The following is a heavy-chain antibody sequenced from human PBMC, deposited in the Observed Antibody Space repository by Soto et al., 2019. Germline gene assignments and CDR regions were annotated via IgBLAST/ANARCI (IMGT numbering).Heavy chain of an antibody. D-gene: IGHD2-2*01. CDR2: IYYSGTT. CDR3: ARVGVQNQLPKSYYMDV. J-gene: IGHJ6*03. Sequence: PSETLSLTCTGSGGSLNSYYWRWIRQPPGKGLEWIGYIYYSGTTNYNPSLKSRVTMSVDTSKNQFSLKLSSVTAADTGVYYCARVGVQNQLPKSYYMDVWSKGTTVIVSS. V-gene: IGHV4-59*12. CDR1: GGSLNSYY.